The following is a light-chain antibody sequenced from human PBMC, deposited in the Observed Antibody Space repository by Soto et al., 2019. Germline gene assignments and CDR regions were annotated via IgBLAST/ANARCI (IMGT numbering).Light chain of an antibody. Sequence: DIQMTQSPSSVSASVGDRVTITCRASQGISRWLAWYQQKPGKAPNLLIYAASNLQSGVPSRFSGSGSETDFTLTISSLQPEDFATYYCQQANSFPITFGQGTRLEIK. V-gene: IGKV1D-12*01. J-gene: IGKJ5*01. CDR1: QGISRW. CDR2: AAS. CDR3: QQANSFPIT.